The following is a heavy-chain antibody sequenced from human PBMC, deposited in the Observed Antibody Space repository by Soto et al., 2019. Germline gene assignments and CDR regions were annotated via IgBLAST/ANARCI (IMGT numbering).Heavy chain of an antibody. J-gene: IGHJ4*02. D-gene: IGHD1-26*01. CDR3: ATDHSGSGSYYYFGY. CDR1: GYTLTELS. Sequence: ASVKVSCKVSGYTLTELSMHWVRQAPGKGLEWMGGFDPEDGETIYAQKFQGRVTMTEDTSTDTAYMELSSLRSEDTAVYYCATDHSGSGSYYYFGYWGQGTLVTVSS. CDR2: FDPEDGET. V-gene: IGHV1-24*01.